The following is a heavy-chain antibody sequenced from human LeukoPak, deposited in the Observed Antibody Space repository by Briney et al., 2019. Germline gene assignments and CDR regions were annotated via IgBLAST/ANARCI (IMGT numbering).Heavy chain of an antibody. CDR2: IYYSGTN. Sequence: SETLSLTCTVAGGSISSYYWSWIRQPPGKGLEWSGHIYYSGTNNYNHSLKSRVTISVDTSKNQFSLNLSSVTAADTAIYSCARITKRRDGYPHTYNFDYWGQGTLVTVSS. J-gene: IGHJ4*02. D-gene: IGHD5-24*01. V-gene: IGHV4-59*01. CDR1: GGSISSYY. CDR3: ARITKRRDGYPHTYNFDY.